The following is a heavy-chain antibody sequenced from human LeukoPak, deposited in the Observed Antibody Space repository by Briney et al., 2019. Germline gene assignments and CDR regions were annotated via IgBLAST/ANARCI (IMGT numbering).Heavy chain of an antibody. J-gene: IGHJ4*02. CDR3: AKDSLIAVAGPRSVDY. D-gene: IGHD6-19*01. CDR2: INTDGRTI. CDR1: GFTFSRYW. Sequence: PGGSLRLSCAASGFTFSRYWMHWVRQAPGKGLVWVSRINTDGRTITYADSVKGRFTISRDNSKNTLYLQMNSLRAEDTAVYYCAKDSLIAVAGPRSVDYWGQGTLVTVSS. V-gene: IGHV3-74*01.